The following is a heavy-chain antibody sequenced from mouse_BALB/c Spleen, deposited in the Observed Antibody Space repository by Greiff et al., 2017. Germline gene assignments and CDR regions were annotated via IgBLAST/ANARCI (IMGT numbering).Heavy chain of an antibody. CDR2: ISSGGGST. V-gene: IGHV5-12-1*01. CDR3: ARKYGNCHYAMDY. D-gene: IGHD2-10*02. J-gene: IGHJ4*01. Sequence: EVKVVESGGGLVKPGGSLKLSCAASGFAFSSYDMSWVRQTPEKRLEWVAYISSGGGSTYYPDTVKGRFTISSDNAKNTLYLQMSCLKSEDTAMYYCARKYGNCHYAMDYWGQGTSVTVSS. CDR1: GFAFSSYD.